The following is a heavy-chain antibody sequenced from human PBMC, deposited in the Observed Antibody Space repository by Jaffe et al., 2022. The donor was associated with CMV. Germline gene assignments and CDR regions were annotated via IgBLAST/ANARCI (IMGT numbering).Heavy chain of an antibody. Sequence: EVQLVESGGGLVQPGGSLRLSCAASGFTVSSNYMSWVRQAPGKGLEWVSVIYSGGSTYYADSVKGRFTISRDNSKNTLYLQMNSLRAEDTAVYYCARVNKAAAGLNYYYYMDVWGKGTTVTVSS. CDR1: GFTVSSNY. CDR3: ARVNKAAAGLNYYYYMDV. J-gene: IGHJ6*03. V-gene: IGHV3-66*01. CDR2: IYSGGST. D-gene: IGHD6-13*01.